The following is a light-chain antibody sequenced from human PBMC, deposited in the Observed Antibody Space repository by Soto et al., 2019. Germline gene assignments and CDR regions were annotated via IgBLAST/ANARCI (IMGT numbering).Light chain of an antibody. CDR1: SSNIGSNT. V-gene: IGLV1-44*01. CDR2: SNN. CDR3: AAWDDSQNGPV. J-gene: IGLJ2*01. Sequence: QSVLTQPPSASGTPGQRVTISCSGSSSNIGSNTVNWYQQLPGTAPKLLIYSNNQRPSGVPDRFSGSKSGTSASLAISGLQLEDEADYYCAAWDDSQNGPVFGGGTKLTVL.